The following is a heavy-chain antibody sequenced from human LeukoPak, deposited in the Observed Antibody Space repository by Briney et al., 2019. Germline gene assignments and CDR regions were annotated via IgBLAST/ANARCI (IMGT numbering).Heavy chain of an antibody. J-gene: IGHJ4*02. D-gene: IGHD3-22*01. CDR1: GYTFTSYY. Sequence: ASVKVSFKASGYTFTSYYMHWVRQAPGQGLEWMGIINPSGGSTSYAQKFQGRVTMTRDTSTSTVYVELSSLRSEDTAVYYCARGRRITMIVVALDYWGQGTLVTVSS. CDR2: INPSGGST. V-gene: IGHV1-46*01. CDR3: ARGRRITMIVVALDY.